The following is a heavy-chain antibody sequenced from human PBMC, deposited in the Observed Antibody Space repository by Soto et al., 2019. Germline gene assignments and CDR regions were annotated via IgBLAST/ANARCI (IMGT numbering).Heavy chain of an antibody. Sequence: GGSLRLSWVASGFTFIIYAMSWVRQAPGKGLEWVSALNAGGDNTYYADSVKGRFTISRDNSMSALYLQMNSLRIEDTAVYYYAHPRGYGVFDAYDIWGQGTMVTVSS. D-gene: IGHD4-17*01. CDR3: AHPRGYGVFDAYDI. V-gene: IGHV3-23*01. CDR1: GFTFIIYA. CDR2: LNAGGDNT. J-gene: IGHJ3*02.